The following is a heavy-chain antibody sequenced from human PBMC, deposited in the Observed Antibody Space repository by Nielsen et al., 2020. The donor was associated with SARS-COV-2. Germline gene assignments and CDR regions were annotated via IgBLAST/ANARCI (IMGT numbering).Heavy chain of an antibody. Sequence: WIRQPPGKGLKWVAVIWYDGNNKYYADSVKGRFTISRDNSKNTLYLQMNSLRAEDTAVYYCARDFGPGSYYYYYMDVWGKGTTVTVSS. CDR2: IWYDGNNK. D-gene: IGHD3-3*01. V-gene: IGHV3-33*01. J-gene: IGHJ6*03. CDR3: ARDFGPGSYYYYYMDV.